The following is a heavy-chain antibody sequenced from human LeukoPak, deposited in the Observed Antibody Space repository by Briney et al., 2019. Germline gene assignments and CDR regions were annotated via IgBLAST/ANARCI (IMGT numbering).Heavy chain of an antibody. D-gene: IGHD3-10*02. CDR2: ISSSSSYI. CDR3: ASAVRGEYDP. Sequence: GGSLRLSCAASGFTFISYSKNWVRQAPGKGLEWVSSISSSSSYIYYADSVKGRFTISRDNAKNSLYLQMNSLRAEDTAVYYCASAVRGEYDPWGQGTLVTVSS. J-gene: IGHJ5*02. CDR1: GFTFISYS. V-gene: IGHV3-21*01.